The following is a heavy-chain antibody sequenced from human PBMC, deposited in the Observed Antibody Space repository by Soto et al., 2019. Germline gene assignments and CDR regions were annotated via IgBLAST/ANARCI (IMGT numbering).Heavy chain of an antibody. J-gene: IGHJ6*02. CDR1: GGSINSGGYY. D-gene: IGHD3-10*01. V-gene: IGHV2-70*01. CDR2: IDWNDDK. Sequence: TLSLTCTVSGGSINSGGYYWSWIRQHPGKALEWLAVIDWNDDKYYSTSLKTRLTISKDTSKNQVVLTMTNMDPVDTATYYCARISGITMVRGVTYYYYYGMDVWGQGTTVTVSS. CDR3: ARISGITMVRGVTYYYYYGMDV.